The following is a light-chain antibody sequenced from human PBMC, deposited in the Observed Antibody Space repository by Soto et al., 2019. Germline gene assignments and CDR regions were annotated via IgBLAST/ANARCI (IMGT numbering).Light chain of an antibody. Sequence: DIQMTQSPSTLSGSVGDRVTITCRARPTISSWLAWYQQKPGKAPKLLIYKAATLKSGVPSRFSGSGSGTEFPLTISSLQPDDFATYYCQHYNSYSESFGQGTKVELK. J-gene: IGKJ1*01. CDR3: QHYNSYSES. CDR1: PTISSW. V-gene: IGKV1-5*03. CDR2: KAA.